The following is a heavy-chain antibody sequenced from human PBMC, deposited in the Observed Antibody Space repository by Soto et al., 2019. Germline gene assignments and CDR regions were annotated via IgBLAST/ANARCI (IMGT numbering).Heavy chain of an antibody. CDR2: INPSGGST. V-gene: IGHV1-46*03. CDR3: ARSYLLGADWFDP. Sequence: QVQLVQSGAEVKKPGASVKVSCKASGYTFTSYYMHWVRQAPGQGLEWMGIINPSGGSTSYAQKFQGRVTITRDTSTSTVYMELSSLRSEDTAVYYCARSYLLGADWFDPWGQGTLVTVSS. J-gene: IGHJ5*02. D-gene: IGHD3-10*01. CDR1: GYTFTSYY.